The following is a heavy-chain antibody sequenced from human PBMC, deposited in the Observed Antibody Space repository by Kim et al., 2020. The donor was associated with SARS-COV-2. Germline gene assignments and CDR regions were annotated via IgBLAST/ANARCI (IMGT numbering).Heavy chain of an antibody. D-gene: IGHD4-17*01. Sequence: GGSLRLSCAASGFTFSNAWMNWVRQAPGKGLEWVGRINLKTKAGTTEYTAPVKGRFAISRDDSKNTLYLQMNSRKTEDTAVYYGTSRIETTNDNWGQGTLVTVSS. J-gene: IGHJ4*02. CDR2: INLKTKAGTT. CDR3: TSRIETTNDN. V-gene: IGHV3-15*01. CDR1: GFTFSNAW.